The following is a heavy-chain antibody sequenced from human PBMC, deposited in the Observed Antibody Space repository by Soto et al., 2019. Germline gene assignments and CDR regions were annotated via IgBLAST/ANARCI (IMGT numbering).Heavy chain of an antibody. CDR2: IKFHGSDK. Sequence: QVQLVESGGGVVQPGRSMRLSCVASGFTFSSYGMHWVRQTPGKGLEWVAVIKFHGSDKYYADSVKGRFTISRDNSKNTVYLQMNGLRAEDTAVYYCARGGQVRNWNYFFDYWGQGTLVTVSS. D-gene: IGHD1-7*01. CDR3: ARGGQVRNWNYFFDY. V-gene: IGHV3-33*05. J-gene: IGHJ4*02. CDR1: GFTFSSYG.